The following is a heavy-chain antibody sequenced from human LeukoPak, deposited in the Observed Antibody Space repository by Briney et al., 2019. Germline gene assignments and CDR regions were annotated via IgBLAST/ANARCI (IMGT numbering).Heavy chain of an antibody. CDR2: LSTIGGRE. J-gene: IGHJ2*01. Sequence: GTSLRLSCAASGFTFSSYSMHWVRQAPGKGLEWAAVLSTIGGREYYADSVKGRFTISRDTSKNTLYLQMDGLRVEDTALYYCARVFAGAPFDLWGRGTLVTVSS. CDR1: GFTFSSYS. V-gene: IGHV3-30*04. D-gene: IGHD3-10*01. CDR3: ARVFAGAPFDL.